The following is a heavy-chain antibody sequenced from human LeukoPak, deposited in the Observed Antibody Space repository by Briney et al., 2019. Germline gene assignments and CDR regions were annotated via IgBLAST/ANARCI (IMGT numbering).Heavy chain of an antibody. CDR2: ISGSGGST. D-gene: IGHD3-10*01. Sequence: GGSLRLSCAASGFTFSSYAMSWVRQAPGKGLEWVSAISGSGGSTYYADSVKGRFTISRDNSKNTLYLQMNSLRAEDTAVYYCARITMVRGVIFDYWGQGTLDTVSS. CDR3: ARITMVRGVIFDY. V-gene: IGHV3-23*01. J-gene: IGHJ4*02. CDR1: GFTFSSYA.